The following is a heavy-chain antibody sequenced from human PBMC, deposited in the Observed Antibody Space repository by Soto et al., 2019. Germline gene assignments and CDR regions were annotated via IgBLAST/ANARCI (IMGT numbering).Heavy chain of an antibody. Sequence: EVQVLESGGGRVQPGGSLRLSCAASGFTFGSYAMTWVRQAPGKGLEWVSAISYNGDNTYYADSVKGRFTISRDNSKNTLSLQMNSLRADDTAVYYCAKVVPHITSLIRPGDYWGQGTLVTVSS. CDR3: AKVVPHITSLIRPGDY. V-gene: IGHV3-23*01. D-gene: IGHD1-20*01. CDR1: GFTFGSYA. J-gene: IGHJ4*02. CDR2: ISYNGDNT.